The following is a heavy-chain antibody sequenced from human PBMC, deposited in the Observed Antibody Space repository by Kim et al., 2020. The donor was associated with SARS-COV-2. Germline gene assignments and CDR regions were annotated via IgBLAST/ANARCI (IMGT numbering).Heavy chain of an antibody. V-gene: IGHV4-34*01. CDR2: INHSGST. Sequence: SETLSLTCAVYGGSFSGYYWSWIRQPPGKGLEWIGEINHSGSTNYNPSLKSRVTISVDTSKNQFSLKLSSVTAADTAVYYCARVSRAANKYNWFDPWGQGTLVTVSS. J-gene: IGHJ5*02. CDR3: ARVSRAANKYNWFDP. D-gene: IGHD2-15*01. CDR1: GGSFSGYY.